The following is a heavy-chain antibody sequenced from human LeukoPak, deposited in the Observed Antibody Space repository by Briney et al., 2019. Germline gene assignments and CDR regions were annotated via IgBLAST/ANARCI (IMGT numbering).Heavy chain of an antibody. D-gene: IGHD5-12*01. Sequence: PGRSLRLSCAASGFTFSSYGMHWVRQAPGKGLEWVAVILYDGSSKYYADSVKGRFTISRDNSKNTVYLQMNSLTAEDTAVYYCAKDRMGSGYAPYYFDYWGQGTLVTVSS. CDR2: ILYDGSSK. J-gene: IGHJ4*02. CDR1: GFTFSSYG. V-gene: IGHV3-30*18. CDR3: AKDRMGSGYAPYYFDY.